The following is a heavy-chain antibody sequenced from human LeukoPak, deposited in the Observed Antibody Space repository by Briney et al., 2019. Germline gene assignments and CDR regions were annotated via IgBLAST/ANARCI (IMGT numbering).Heavy chain of an antibody. Sequence: SETLSLTCAVYGGSFSGYYWSWIRQPPGKGLEWIGEINHSGSTNYNPSLKSRVTISVDTSKNQLSLKLSSVTAADTAVYYCARGYNWNQRRFDYWGQGTLVTVSS. CDR3: ARGYNWNQRRFDY. V-gene: IGHV4-34*01. J-gene: IGHJ4*02. CDR2: INHSGST. CDR1: GGSFSGYY. D-gene: IGHD1-20*01.